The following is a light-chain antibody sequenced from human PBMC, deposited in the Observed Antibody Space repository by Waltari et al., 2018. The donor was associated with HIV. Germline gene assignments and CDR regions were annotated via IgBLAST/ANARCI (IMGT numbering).Light chain of an antibody. V-gene: IGKV3-11*01. Sequence: IVLTKSPGALSLSPGERASLSCRASQSISNYLAWGQQTPGQAPGLLIYDATPRAAGVPARSSGRGSGTDFTLTIACREREDIAIYYCQQRANGPLTFGGGTKVEIK. CDR1: QSISNY. CDR3: QQRANGPLT. CDR2: DAT. J-gene: IGKJ4*01.